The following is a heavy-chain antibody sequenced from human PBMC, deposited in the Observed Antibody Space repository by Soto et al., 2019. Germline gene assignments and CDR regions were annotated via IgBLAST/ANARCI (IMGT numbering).Heavy chain of an antibody. D-gene: IGHD4-17*01. V-gene: IGHV4-39*01. CDR1: GGSISSSSSY. CDR2: IYYSGST. J-gene: IGHJ5*02. CDR3: ARQPLGAATVTSVINWFDP. Sequence: QLQLQESGPGLVKPSETLSLTCTVSGGSISSSSSYWGWIRQPPGKGLEWIGYIYYSGSTNYNPYLKSRVTISVDTSKNQFSLKLNSVTAADTAVYYCARQPLGAATVTSVINWFDPWGQGALVTVSS.